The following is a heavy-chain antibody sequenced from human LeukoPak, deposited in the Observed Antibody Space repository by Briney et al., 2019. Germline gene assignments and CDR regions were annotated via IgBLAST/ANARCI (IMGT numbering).Heavy chain of an antibody. J-gene: IGHJ4*02. Sequence: RTGGSLRLSCAASGFTFSSYEMNWVRQAPGKGLEWVSYISSSGSTIYYADSVKGRFTISRDNAKNSLYLQMNSLRAEDTAVYYCARGRRMGDYAFDYWGQGTLVTVSS. CDR3: ARGRRMGDYAFDY. CDR2: ISSSGSTI. D-gene: IGHD4-17*01. CDR1: GFTFSSYE. V-gene: IGHV3-48*03.